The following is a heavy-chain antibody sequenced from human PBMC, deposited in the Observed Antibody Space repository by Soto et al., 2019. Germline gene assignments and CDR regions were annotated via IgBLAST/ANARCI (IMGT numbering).Heavy chain of an antibody. CDR1: GYTFTSYA. Sequence: ASVKVSCKASGYTFTSYAMHWVRQAPGQRLEWMGWINAGNGNTKYSQKFQGRVTITRDTSASTAYMELSSLRSEDTAVYYCARVLGSGWHLDYWGQGTLVTVSS. V-gene: IGHV1-3*01. CDR3: ARVLGSGWHLDY. J-gene: IGHJ4*02. CDR2: INAGNGNT. D-gene: IGHD6-19*01.